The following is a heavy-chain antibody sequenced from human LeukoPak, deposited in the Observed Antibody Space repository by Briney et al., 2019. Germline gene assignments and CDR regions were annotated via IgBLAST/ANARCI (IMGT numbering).Heavy chain of an antibody. Sequence: GGSLRLSCAVSGFTVSSNYMSWVRQAPGKGLEWVSLIPSGGTTDYADSVKDRFTISRDYSKNTVNLQINSLRAEDTAVYYCARERRYCSGDNCYSGLDYWGQGTLVTVSS. D-gene: IGHD2-15*01. CDR3: ARERRYCSGDNCYSGLDY. J-gene: IGHJ4*02. CDR2: IPSGGTT. CDR1: GFTVSSNY. V-gene: IGHV3-53*01.